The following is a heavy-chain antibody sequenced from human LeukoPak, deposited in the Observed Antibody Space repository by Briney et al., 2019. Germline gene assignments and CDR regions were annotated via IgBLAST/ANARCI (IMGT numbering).Heavy chain of an antibody. J-gene: IGHJ3*02. D-gene: IGHD2-2*01. V-gene: IGHV3-23*01. CDR3: AKPSVLGYCSSTSCDAFDI. CDR1: GFTFSSYA. CDR2: ISGSGGST. Sequence: PGGSLRLSCAASGFTFSSYAMSWVRQAPGNGLEWVSAISGSGGSTYYADSVKGRFTISRDNSKNTLYLQMNSLRAEDTAVYYCAKPSVLGYCSSTSCDAFDIWGQGTMVTVSS.